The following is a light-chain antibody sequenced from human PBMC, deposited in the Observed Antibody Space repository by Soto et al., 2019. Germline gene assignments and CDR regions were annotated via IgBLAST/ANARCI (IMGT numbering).Light chain of an antibody. CDR1: QSVSNN. CDR3: HQYNNWPRT. CDR2: GAS. J-gene: IGKJ1*01. V-gene: IGKV3-15*01. Sequence: EIVMTQSPATLSVSPGEGATLSCRASQSVSNNVAWYQQKPGQAPRLLIFGASTRATGIPVRFSGSGSGRLFTLTISSLQSEDFAVYHCHQYNNWPRTFGQGTKWIS.